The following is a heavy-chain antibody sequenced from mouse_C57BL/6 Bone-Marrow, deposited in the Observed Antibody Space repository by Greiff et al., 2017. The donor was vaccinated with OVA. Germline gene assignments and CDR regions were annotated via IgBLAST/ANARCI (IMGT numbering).Heavy chain of an antibody. CDR3: ARWDSFDY. CDR1: GYTFTSYG. CDR2: IYPSSGNT. Sequence: QVQLQQSGAELARPGASVKLSCKASGYTFTSYGISWVKQRPGQGLEWIGEIYPSSGNTYYNEKFKGKATLTADKSSSTAYMELRSLTSEDTAVYFCARWDSFDYWGQGTTLTVSS. V-gene: IGHV1-81*01. J-gene: IGHJ2*01.